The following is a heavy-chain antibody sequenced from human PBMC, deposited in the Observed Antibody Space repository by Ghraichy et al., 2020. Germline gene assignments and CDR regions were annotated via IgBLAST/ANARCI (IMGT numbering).Heavy chain of an antibody. J-gene: IGHJ5*02. CDR1: GGSISIGTYH. CDR2: IYTTGYT. CDR3: ARATDCSSTSCGSPWFDP. D-gene: IGHD2-2*01. Sequence: SQTLSLTCTVSGGSISIGTYHWSWIRQPAGKGLEWIGRIYTTGYTNYNPSLKSRVTMSVDTSKNQFSLNLRSVTAADTAVYYCARATDCSSTSCGSPWFDPWGQGILVTVSS. V-gene: IGHV4-61*02.